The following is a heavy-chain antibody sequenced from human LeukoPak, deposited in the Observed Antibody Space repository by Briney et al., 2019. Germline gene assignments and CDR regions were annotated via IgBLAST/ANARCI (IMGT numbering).Heavy chain of an antibody. Sequence: ASVKVSCKASGGTFSSYAISWVRQAPGQGLEWMGRIIPILGIANYAQKFQGRVTITADKSTSTAYMELSGLRSEDTAVYYCARSVVVVAAGNWFDPWGQGTLVTVSS. CDR1: GGTFSSYA. V-gene: IGHV1-69*04. CDR3: ARSVVVVAAGNWFDP. D-gene: IGHD2-15*01. J-gene: IGHJ5*02. CDR2: IIPILGIA.